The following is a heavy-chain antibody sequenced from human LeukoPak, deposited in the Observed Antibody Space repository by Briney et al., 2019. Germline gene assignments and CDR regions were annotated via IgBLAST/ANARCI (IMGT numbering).Heavy chain of an antibody. CDR2: INHSGST. Sequence: SETLSLTCAVYGGSFSGYYWSWIRQPPGKGLEWIGEINHSGSTNYNPSLKSRVTISVDTFKNQFSLKLSSVTAADTAVYYCARGRVVVVPAAPNWFDPWGQGTLVTVSS. D-gene: IGHD2-2*01. J-gene: IGHJ5*02. V-gene: IGHV4-34*01. CDR1: GGSFSGYY. CDR3: ARGRVVVVPAAPNWFDP.